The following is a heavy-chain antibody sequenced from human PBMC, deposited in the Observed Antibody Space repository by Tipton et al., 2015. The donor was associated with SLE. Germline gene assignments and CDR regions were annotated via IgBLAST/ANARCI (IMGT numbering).Heavy chain of an antibody. CDR1: GGSITNSNYF. J-gene: IGHJ4*02. CDR3: ARDPNGGYGSFDY. Sequence: TLSLTCSVSGGSITNSNYFWGWIRQPPGKGLEWIGNIYYSGSSYYNPSLKSRVTISVDTSKNQFSLKLSSVTAADTAVYYCARDPNGGYGSFDYWGLGALVTVSS. CDR2: IYYSGSS. V-gene: IGHV4-39*07. D-gene: IGHD7-27*01.